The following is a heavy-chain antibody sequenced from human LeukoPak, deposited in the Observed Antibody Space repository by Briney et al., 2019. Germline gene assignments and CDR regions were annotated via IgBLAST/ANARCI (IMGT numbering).Heavy chain of an antibody. CDR3: TRENYVPDS. CDR1: GYRFSPYW. CDR2: ISDGGRAT. D-gene: IGHD3-10*02. J-gene: IGHJ5*02. V-gene: IGHV3-7*05. Sequence: GGSLRLSCAASGYRFSPYWMSWVRQTPGKGLEWVAIISDGGRATYYGDSVRGRFTISRDDARNSLFLQMNGLRADDTAVYYCTRENYVPDSWGQGTLVTVSS.